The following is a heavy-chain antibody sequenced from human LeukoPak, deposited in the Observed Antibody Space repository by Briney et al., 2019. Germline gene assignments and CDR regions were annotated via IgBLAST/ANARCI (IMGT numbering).Heavy chain of an antibody. V-gene: IGHV4-39*01. CDR2: IYNTWST. J-gene: IGHJ4*02. D-gene: IGHD2-2*01. CDR3: ARNITSVIPAGYFDY. Sequence: SETLSLTCSVSGGSIGSGRYYWAWIRQPPGKGLEWIGSIYNTWSTSYNPSLKSRVTMSVDTSKNQFSLRLSSVTAADTAVYYCARNITSVIPAGYFDYWGQGTLVTVPS. CDR1: GGSIGSGRYY.